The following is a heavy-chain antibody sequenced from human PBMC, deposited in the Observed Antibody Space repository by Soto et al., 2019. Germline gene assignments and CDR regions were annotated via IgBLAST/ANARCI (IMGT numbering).Heavy chain of an antibody. CDR3: AKGRSYYYYYGVDV. CDR2: IGGSGGNT. V-gene: IGHV3-23*01. Sequence: GGSLRLSCAASGFTFSSYAMSWVRQAPGKGLEWVSGIGGSGGNTYYADSVKGRFTISRDNSKSTLYLQMNSLRAEDTALYYCAKGRSYYYYYGVDVWGQGTTVTVSS. CDR1: GFTFSSYA. J-gene: IGHJ6*02.